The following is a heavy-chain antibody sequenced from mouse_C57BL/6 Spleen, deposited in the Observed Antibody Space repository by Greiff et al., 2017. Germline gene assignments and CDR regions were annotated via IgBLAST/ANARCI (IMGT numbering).Heavy chain of an antibody. CDR3: ARDGNYFDY. CDR1: GYTFTSYW. Sequence: QVQLQQPGAELVKPGASVKLSCTASGYTFTSYWMHWVKQRPGRGLEWIGRIGPNSGGTKYNEKFKSKATLTVDKPSSTAYMQLSSLTSEDSAVYYCARDGNYFDYWGQGTTLTVSS. D-gene: IGHD2-3*01. J-gene: IGHJ2*01. CDR2: IGPNSGGT. V-gene: IGHV1-72*01.